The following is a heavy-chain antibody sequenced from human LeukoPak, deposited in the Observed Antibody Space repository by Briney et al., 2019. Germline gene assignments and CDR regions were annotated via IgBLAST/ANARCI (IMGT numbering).Heavy chain of an antibody. V-gene: IGHV4-39*01. D-gene: IGHD3-16*01. Sequence: SETLSLTCTVSGGSIRSSYYYWGWIRQPPGKGLEWIGSIYDSGSTYYNPSLKSRVTISVDTSKNQFFLKLNSVTAADTAVYYCATFQLGIPYWGQGTLVTVSS. CDR1: GGSIRSSYYY. J-gene: IGHJ4*02. CDR3: ATFQLGIPY. CDR2: IYDSGST.